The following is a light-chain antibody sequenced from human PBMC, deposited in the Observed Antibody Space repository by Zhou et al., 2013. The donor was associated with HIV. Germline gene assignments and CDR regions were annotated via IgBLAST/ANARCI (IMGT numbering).Light chain of an antibody. CDR3: QQSLSTLTWT. Sequence: DIQITQSPSSLSASVGDRVTITCQASQVTRNYLNWYQQKAGEAPKLLIYDAFNLEPGVPSRFSGSASGTDFTLTISSLQPEDFAIYYCQQSLSTLTWTFGQGTKVEIK. J-gene: IGKJ1*01. CDR1: QVTRNY. V-gene: IGKV1-39*01. CDR2: DAF.